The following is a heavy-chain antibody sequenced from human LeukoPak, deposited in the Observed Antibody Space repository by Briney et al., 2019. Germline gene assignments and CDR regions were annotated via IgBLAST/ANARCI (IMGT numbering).Heavy chain of an antibody. CDR3: AKKFN. Sequence: GGSLRLSCAASGFTFSSYGMHWVRQAPGKGPEWVAVISYDGSNKYYADSVKGRFTISRDNSKNTLYLQMNSLRAEDTAVYYCAKKFNWGQGTLVTVSS. CDR2: ISYDGSNK. J-gene: IGHJ4*02. V-gene: IGHV3-30*18. CDR1: GFTFSSYG.